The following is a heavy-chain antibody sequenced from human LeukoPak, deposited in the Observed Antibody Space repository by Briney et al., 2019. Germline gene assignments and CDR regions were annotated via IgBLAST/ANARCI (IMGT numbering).Heavy chain of an antibody. D-gene: IGHD6-13*01. J-gene: IGHJ4*02. V-gene: IGHV4-34*01. CDR2: INHSGST. Sequence: PSDTLSLTCAVYGGSFSGYYWSRIRQPPGKELEWIGEINHSGSTNYNPSLKSRVTISVDTSKNQFSLKLSSVTAADTAVYYCASVSWSGDYWGQGTLVTVSS. CDR1: GGSFSGYY. CDR3: ASVSWSGDY.